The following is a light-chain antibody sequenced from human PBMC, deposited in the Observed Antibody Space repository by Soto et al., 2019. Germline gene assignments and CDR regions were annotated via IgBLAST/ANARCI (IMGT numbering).Light chain of an antibody. J-gene: IGLJ3*02. CDR3: CSYAGGSTLV. V-gene: IGLV2-23*02. Sequence: QSALAQPASVSASPGQSITISCTGTTSDVGFFNLVSWYQQHPGKVPKVIIYEVNKRPSEISNRFSGSKSGNTASLTISGLQAEDEADYYCCSYAGGSTLVFGGGTKLTVL. CDR2: EVN. CDR1: TSDVGFFNL.